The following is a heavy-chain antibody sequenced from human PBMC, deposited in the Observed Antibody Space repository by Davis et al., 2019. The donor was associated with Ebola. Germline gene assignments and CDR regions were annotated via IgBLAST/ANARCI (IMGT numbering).Heavy chain of an antibody. CDR2: ISSSSSTI. CDR3: AKPHLYGMDV. J-gene: IGHJ6*02. V-gene: IGHV3-48*01. Sequence: GESLKISCAASGFTFSSYSMNWVRQAPGKGLEWVSYISSSSSTIYYADSVKGRFTISRDNSKNTLYLQMNSLRAEDTAVYYCAKPHLYGMDVWGQGTTVTVSS. CDR1: GFTFSSYS.